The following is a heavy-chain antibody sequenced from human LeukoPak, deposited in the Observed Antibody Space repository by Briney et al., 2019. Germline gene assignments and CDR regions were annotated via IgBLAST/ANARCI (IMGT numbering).Heavy chain of an antibody. V-gene: IGHV3-30-3*01. CDR3: ARDADYYDSSGLKDY. D-gene: IGHD3-22*01. CDR2: ISYDGSNK. J-gene: IGHJ4*02. Sequence: GGSLRPSCAASGFTFSSYAMHWVRQAPGKGLEWVAVISYDGSNKYYADSVKGRFTISRDNSKNTLYLQMNSLRAEDTAVYYCARDADYYDSSGLKDYWGQGTLVTVSS. CDR1: GFTFSSYA.